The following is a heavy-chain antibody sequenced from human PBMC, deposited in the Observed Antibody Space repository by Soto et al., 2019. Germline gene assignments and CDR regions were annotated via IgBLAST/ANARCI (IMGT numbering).Heavy chain of an antibody. J-gene: IGHJ6*02. D-gene: IGHD3-16*01. Sequence: GGSLRLSCAASGFTFNNYDMLWVRHAPGKGLEWVSTFGSAGDIYYSDSVKGRFTISRDNARNSLYLQMNSLRAADTAVYYWARGGPNWDYYFYGMDVWGQGTTVTVSS. CDR1: GFTFNNYD. V-gene: IGHV3-13*01. CDR3: ARGGPNWDYYFYGMDV. CDR2: FGSAGDI.